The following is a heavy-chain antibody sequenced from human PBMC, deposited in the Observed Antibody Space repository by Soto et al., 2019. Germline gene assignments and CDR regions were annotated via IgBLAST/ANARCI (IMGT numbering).Heavy chain of an antibody. J-gene: IGHJ4*02. CDR2: ITGSAGST. D-gene: IGHD5-12*01. V-gene: IGHV3-23*01. Sequence: EVQLLESGGGLVKPGGSLRLSCAASGFTFSSYAMSWVRQAPGKGLEWVSSITGSAGSTYYADSVKGRFTISRDNSKNTLYLQMNSLRAEDTAVYYCAKDRNRWLRFDLGYWGQGTLVTVSS. CDR1: GFTFSSYA. CDR3: AKDRNRWLRFDLGY.